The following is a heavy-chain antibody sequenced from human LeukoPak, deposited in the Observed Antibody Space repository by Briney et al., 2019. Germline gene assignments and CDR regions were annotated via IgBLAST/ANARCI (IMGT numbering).Heavy chain of an antibody. CDR2: INHSGST. D-gene: IGHD6-6*01. V-gene: IGHV4-34*01. CDR1: GGSFSGYY. CDR3: ARHYIAARPPGRLLYYMDV. J-gene: IGHJ6*03. Sequence: SETLSLTCAVYGGSFSGYYWSWIRQPPGKGLEWIGEINHSGSTNYNPSLKSRVTISVDTSKNQFSLKLSSVTAADTAVYYCARHYIAARPPGRLLYYMDVWGKGTTVTVSS.